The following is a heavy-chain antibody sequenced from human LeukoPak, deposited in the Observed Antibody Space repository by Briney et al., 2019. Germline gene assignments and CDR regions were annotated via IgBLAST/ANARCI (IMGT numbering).Heavy chain of an antibody. CDR1: GYTFTGYY. V-gene: IGHV1-2*02. Sequence: ASVKVSCKASGYTFTGYYMHWVRQAPGQGLEWMGWINPNSGGTNYAQNLQGRVTMTRDTSISTAYMELKRLTSDDTAVYYCARQLGATSRDYWGQGTLVTVSS. J-gene: IGHJ4*02. CDR2: INPNSGGT. D-gene: IGHD1-26*01. CDR3: ARQLGATSRDY.